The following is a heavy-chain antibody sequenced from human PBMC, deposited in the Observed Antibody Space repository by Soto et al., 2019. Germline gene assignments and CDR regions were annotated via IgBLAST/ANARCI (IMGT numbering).Heavy chain of an antibody. CDR3: ARAYLPRGYYGMDV. J-gene: IGHJ6*02. CDR1: GFTFSSYA. Sequence: GGSLRLSCAASGFTFSSYAMHWVRQAPGKGLEWVAVISYDGSNKYYADSVKGRFTISRDNSKNTLYLQMNSLRAEDTAVYYCARAYLPRGYYGMDVWGQGTTVTVSS. D-gene: IGHD2-2*02. V-gene: IGHV3-30-3*01. CDR2: ISYDGSNK.